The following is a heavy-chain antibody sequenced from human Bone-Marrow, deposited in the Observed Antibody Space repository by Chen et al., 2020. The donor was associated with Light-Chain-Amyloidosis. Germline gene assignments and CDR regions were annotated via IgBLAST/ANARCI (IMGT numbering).Heavy chain of an antibody. D-gene: IGHD5-12*01. J-gene: IGHJ4*02. CDR2: IYPDDSDA. Sequence: SCKGSGYTFPNYWISWVRQMPGKGLEWMGVIYPDDSDARYSPSFEGQVTISADKSITTAYLQWRSLKASDTAMYYCARRRDGYNFDYWGQGTLVTVSS. CDR1: GYTFPNYW. CDR3: ARRRDGYNFDY. V-gene: IGHV5-51*01.